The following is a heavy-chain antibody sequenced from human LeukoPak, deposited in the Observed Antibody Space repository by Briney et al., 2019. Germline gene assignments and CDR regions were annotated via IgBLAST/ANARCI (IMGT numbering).Heavy chain of an antibody. V-gene: IGHV3-21*01. CDR3: ARGRDGYNYYFDY. D-gene: IGHD5-24*01. CDR1: GFTFSSYS. J-gene: IGHJ4*02. CDR2: ISSSSSYI. Sequence: GGSLRLSCAASGFTFSSYSMKWVRQAPGKGLEWVSSISSSSSYIYYADSVKGRFTISRDNAKNSLYLQMNSLRAEDTAVYYCARGRDGYNYYFDYWGQGTLVTVSS.